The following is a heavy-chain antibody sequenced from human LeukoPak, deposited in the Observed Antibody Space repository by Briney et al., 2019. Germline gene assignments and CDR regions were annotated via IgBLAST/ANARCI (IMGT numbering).Heavy chain of an antibody. CDR1: GYSFGNRW. V-gene: IGHV5-51*01. CDR3: ARHEGVVRGVILGRDY. J-gene: IGHJ4*02. CDR2: IYPDDSDT. Sequence: TSGESLKISCKGSGYSFGNRWTGWVRQMPGKGLEWMGTIYPDDSDTIYSPSFEGQVTISADKSISTAYLQWSSLKASDTAMYYCARHEGVVRGVILGRDYWGQGTLVTVSS. D-gene: IGHD3-10*01.